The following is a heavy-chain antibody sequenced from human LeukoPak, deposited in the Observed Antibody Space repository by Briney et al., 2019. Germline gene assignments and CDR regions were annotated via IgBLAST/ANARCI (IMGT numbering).Heavy chain of an antibody. J-gene: IGHJ3*02. CDR3: ARAQYSYGFDDAFDI. CDR2: ISSSSSYI. D-gene: IGHD5-18*01. V-gene: IGHV3-21*01. Sequence: GGSLRLSCAASGCTFSSYSMNWVRQAPGKGLEWVSSISSSSSYIYYADSVKGRFTISRDNAKNSLYLQMNSLRAEDTAVYYCARAQYSYGFDDAFDIWGQGTMVTVSS. CDR1: GCTFSSYS.